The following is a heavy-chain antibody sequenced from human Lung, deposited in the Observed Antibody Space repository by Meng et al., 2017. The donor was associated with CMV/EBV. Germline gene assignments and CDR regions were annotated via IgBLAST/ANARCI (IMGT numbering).Heavy chain of an antibody. CDR1: GFTFSSYS. J-gene: IGHJ4*02. D-gene: IGHD3-3*01. CDR2: ISSSSSTI. Sequence: GGSXRLXXAASGFTFSSYSMNWVRQAPGKGLEWVSYISSSSSTIYYADSVKGRFTISRDNAKNSLYLQMNSLRAEDTAVYYCARVENYDFWSGYYSFPYYFDYXGQGXLVTVSS. CDR3: ARVENYDFWSGYYSFPYYFDY. V-gene: IGHV3-48*04.